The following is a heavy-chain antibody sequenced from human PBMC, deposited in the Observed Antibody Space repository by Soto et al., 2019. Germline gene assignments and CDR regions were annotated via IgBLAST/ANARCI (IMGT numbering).Heavy chain of an antibody. J-gene: IGHJ5*02. V-gene: IGHV3-7*01. Sequence: EVQLVESGGGLVQPGGSLRLSCAASGFTFSSYWMSWVRQAPGKGLEWVANIKQDGSEKYYVDSVKGRFTISRDNAKNSLYLQMNRLGAEDTAVYYCARSIAARLNWFDPWGQGTLVTVSS. CDR2: IKQDGSEK. D-gene: IGHD6-6*01. CDR3: ARSIAARLNWFDP. CDR1: GFTFSSYW.